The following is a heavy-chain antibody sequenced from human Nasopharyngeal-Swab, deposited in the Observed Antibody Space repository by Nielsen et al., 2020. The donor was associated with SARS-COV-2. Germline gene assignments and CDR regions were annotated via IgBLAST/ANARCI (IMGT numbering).Heavy chain of an antibody. J-gene: IGHJ5*02. CDR3: AREVALIAAAGAREDWFDP. D-gene: IGHD6-13*01. Sequence: WIRQPPGKGLEWIGYIYYSGSTYYNPSLKGRVTISVDTSKNQFSLKLSSVTAADTAVYYCAREVALIAAAGAREDWFDPWGQGTLVTVSS. V-gene: IGHV4-31*02. CDR2: IYYSGST.